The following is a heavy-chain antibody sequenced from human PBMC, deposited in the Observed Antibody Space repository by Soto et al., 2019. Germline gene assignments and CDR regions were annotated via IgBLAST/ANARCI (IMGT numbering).Heavy chain of an antibody. CDR3: ARGSYYYGSGSYLFYYYYGMDV. Sequence: ASVKVSCKASGYTFTGYYMDWVRQAPGQGLEWMGWINPNSGGTNYAQKFQGRVTMTRDTSISTAYMELSRLRSDDTAVYYCARGSYYYGSGSYLFYYYYGMDVWGQWTTVTVSS. CDR1: GYTFTGYY. J-gene: IGHJ6*02. V-gene: IGHV1-2*02. D-gene: IGHD3-10*01. CDR2: INPNSGGT.